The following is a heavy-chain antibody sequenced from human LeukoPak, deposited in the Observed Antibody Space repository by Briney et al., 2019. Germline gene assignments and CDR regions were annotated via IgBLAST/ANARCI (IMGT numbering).Heavy chain of an antibody. Sequence: PGRSLRLSCAASGFTFSSYAMHWVRQAPGKGLEWVAAISYDGSIKYHADSVKGRFTISIDNSKNTLYLQMNSLRAEDTAVYYCARDRATMVRGRSLWFDPWGQGTLVTVSS. J-gene: IGHJ5*02. V-gene: IGHV3-30*01. CDR1: GFTFSSYA. CDR2: ISYDGSIK. D-gene: IGHD3-10*01. CDR3: ARDRATMVRGRSLWFDP.